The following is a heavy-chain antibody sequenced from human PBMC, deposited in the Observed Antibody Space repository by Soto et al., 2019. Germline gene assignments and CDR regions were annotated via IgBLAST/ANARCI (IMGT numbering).Heavy chain of an antibody. J-gene: IGHJ4*02. CDR1: GGSFSGYY. Sequence: PSETLSLTCAVYGGSFSGYYWGWIRQPPGKGLEWIGEINHSGSTNYNPSLKSRVTISVDTSKNQFSLKLSSVTAADTAVYYCASYYYDSSGYYPNFDYWGQGTLVTVSS. CDR3: ASYYYDSSGYYPNFDY. V-gene: IGHV4-34*01. CDR2: INHSGST. D-gene: IGHD3-22*01.